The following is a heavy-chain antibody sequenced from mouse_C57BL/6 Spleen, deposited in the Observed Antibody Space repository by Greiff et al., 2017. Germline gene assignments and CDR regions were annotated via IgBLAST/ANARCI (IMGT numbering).Heavy chain of an antibody. CDR3: ARGGANSWYFDV. V-gene: IGHV5-17*01. Sequence: EVKLVESGGGLVKPGGSLKLSCAASGFTFSDYGMHWVRQAPGKGLEWVAYISSGSSTIYYADTVKGRFTISRDNAKNTLFLQMTSLRSEDTAMYYCARGGANSWYFDVWGTGTTVTVSS. D-gene: IGHD4-1*01. CDR1: GFTFSDYG. CDR2: ISSGSSTI. J-gene: IGHJ1*03.